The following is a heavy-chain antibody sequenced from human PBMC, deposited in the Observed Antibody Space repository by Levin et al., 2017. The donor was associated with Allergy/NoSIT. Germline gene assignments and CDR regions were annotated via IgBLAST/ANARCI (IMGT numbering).Heavy chain of an antibody. CDR2: IYPGDSDA. Sequence: GGSLRLSCKGSGYTFAIYWIGWVRQMPGKGLEWMGVIYPGDSDARYSPSFQGQVTIPVDKSISTAYLEWSSLKASATAMYYCVRPGTRDAYNSFDYWGQGTLVTVSS. CDR1: GYTFAIYW. D-gene: IGHD5-24*01. J-gene: IGHJ4*02. CDR3: VRPGTRDAYNSFDY. V-gene: IGHV5-51*01.